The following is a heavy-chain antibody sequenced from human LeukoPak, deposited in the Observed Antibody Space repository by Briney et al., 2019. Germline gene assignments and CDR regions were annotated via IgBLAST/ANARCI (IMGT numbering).Heavy chain of an antibody. CDR1: GYTFTGYY. CDR3: ARDNMSGSYSWFDP. V-gene: IGHV1-2*02. CDR2: INPNSGGT. J-gene: IGHJ5*02. D-gene: IGHD1-26*01. Sequence: GASVKVSCKASGYTFTGYYMHWVRQAPGQGLECMGWINPNSGGTNYARKFQGRVTMTRDTSISTAYMELSRLRSDDTAVYYCARDNMSGSYSWFDPWGQGTLVTVSS.